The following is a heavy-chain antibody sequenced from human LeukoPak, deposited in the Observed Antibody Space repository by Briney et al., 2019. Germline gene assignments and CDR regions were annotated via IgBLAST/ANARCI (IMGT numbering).Heavy chain of an antibody. D-gene: IGHD3-3*01. CDR1: GFTFSSYW. V-gene: IGHV3-7*03. J-gene: IGHJ4*02. CDR2: IKQDGSEK. Sequence: GGSLRLSCAASGFTFSSYWMSWVRQAPGKGLEWVANIKQDGSEKYYVDSVKGRFTISRDNAKNSPYLQMNSLRAEDTAVYYCAREFLSYYDFWSGYYNDYWGQGTLVTVSS. CDR3: AREFLSYYDFWSGYYNDY.